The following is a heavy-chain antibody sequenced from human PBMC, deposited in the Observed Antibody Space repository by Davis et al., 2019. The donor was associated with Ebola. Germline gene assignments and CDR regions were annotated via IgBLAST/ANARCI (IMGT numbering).Heavy chain of an antibody. CDR1: GFTFSSYS. J-gene: IGHJ4*02. CDR3: AKDGARDYYDSKPFDY. Sequence: GESLKISCAASGFTFSSYSMNWVRQAPGKGLEWVSYISSSSSTIYYADSVKGRFTISRDNSKNTLYLQMNSLRAEDTAVYYCAKDGARDYYDSKPFDYWGQGTLVTVSS. V-gene: IGHV3-48*01. CDR2: ISSSSSTI. D-gene: IGHD3-22*01.